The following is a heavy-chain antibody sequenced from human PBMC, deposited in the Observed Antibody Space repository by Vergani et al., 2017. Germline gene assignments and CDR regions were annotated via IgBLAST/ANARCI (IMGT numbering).Heavy chain of an antibody. D-gene: IGHD3-22*01. CDR2: ISSSSSTI. CDR3: ARDDYYDSSGYCYFGFHFDY. J-gene: IGHJ4*02. Sequence: EVQLVESGGGLVQPGGSLRLSCAASGFTFSSYSMHWVRQAPGKGLEWVSYISSSSSTIYYADSVKGRFTLSRDNSKNTLYLQMNSLRAEDTAVYYCARDDYYDSSGYCYFGFHFDYWGQGTLVTVSS. CDR1: GFTFSSYS. V-gene: IGHV3-48*01.